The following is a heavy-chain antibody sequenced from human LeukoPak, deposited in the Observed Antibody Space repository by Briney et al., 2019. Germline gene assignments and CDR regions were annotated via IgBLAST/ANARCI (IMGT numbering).Heavy chain of an antibody. CDR3: ARDEGYYDSN. V-gene: IGHV4-34*01. Sequence: SETLSLTCAVYGGSFSGYYWSWIRQPPGKGLEWIGEINHSGSTNYNPSLKSRVTISVDTSKNQFSLKLSSVTAADTAVYYCARDEGYYDSNWGQGTLVTVSS. J-gene: IGHJ4*02. CDR2: INHSGST. D-gene: IGHD3-22*01. CDR1: GGSFSGYY.